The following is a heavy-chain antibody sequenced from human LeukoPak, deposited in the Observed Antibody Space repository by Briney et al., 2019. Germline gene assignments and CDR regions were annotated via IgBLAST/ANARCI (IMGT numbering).Heavy chain of an antibody. CDR1: GFTFSSYG. J-gene: IGHJ6*03. CDR3: AKGGSGSYVMYYYYMDV. D-gene: IGHD3-10*01. CDR2: IWYDGSNK. V-gene: IGHV3-33*06. Sequence: GGSLRLSCAASGFTFSSYGMHWVRQAPGKGLEWVAVIWYDGSNKYYADSEKGRFTISRDNSKNTLYLQMNSLRAEDTAVYYCAKGGSGSYVMYYYYMDVWGKGTTVTVSS.